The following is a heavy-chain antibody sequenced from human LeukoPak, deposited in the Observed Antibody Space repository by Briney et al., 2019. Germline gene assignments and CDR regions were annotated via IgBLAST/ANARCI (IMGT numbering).Heavy chain of an antibody. J-gene: IGHJ3*02. CDR2: IYSGGST. CDR3: AREDWLKAFDI. V-gene: IGHV3-66*02. D-gene: IGHD3-9*01. CDR1: GFTVSGNY. Sequence: PGGSLRLSCAASGFTVSGNYMSWVRQAPGKGLEWVSVIYSGGSTYYADSVKGRFTISRDNSKNTLYLQMNSLRAEDTAVYYCAREDWLKAFDIWGQGTMVTVSS.